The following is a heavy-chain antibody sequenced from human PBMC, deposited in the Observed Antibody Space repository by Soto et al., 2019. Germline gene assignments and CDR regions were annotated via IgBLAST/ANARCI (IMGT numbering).Heavy chain of an antibody. J-gene: IGHJ5*02. Sequence: GASVKVSCKASGYTFTNYGISWVRQAPGQGLEWMGWISTAHADRGYAQKFQGRVTMTTDTSTSTAFMELRSLRSDDTAVYYCARDYSSSWYPQGVNWFDPWGQGTLVTVSS. D-gene: IGHD6-13*01. V-gene: IGHV1-18*01. CDR3: ARDYSSSWYPQGVNWFDP. CDR2: ISTAHADR. CDR1: GYTFTNYG.